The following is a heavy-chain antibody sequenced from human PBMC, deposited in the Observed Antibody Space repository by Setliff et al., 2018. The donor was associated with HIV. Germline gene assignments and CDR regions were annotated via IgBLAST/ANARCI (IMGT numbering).Heavy chain of an antibody. D-gene: IGHD1-26*01. V-gene: IGHV1-2*06. CDR1: GYNFKEHY. CDR3: ARGFFSGTYHHLDF. Sequence: ASVKVSCKTSGYNFKEHYIHWVRQAPGQGLEWMGQINPNTGKTKFTQKFQDRVTVTRDTSINTVYMDLVRLRYDDTAIYYCARGFFSGTYHHLDFWGQGSLVTVSS. CDR2: INPNTGKT. J-gene: IGHJ5*01.